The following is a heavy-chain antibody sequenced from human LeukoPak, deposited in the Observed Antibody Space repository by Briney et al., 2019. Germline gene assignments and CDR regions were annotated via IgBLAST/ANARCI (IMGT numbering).Heavy chain of an antibody. V-gene: IGHV4-34*01. D-gene: IGHD4-17*01. CDR2: IDHSGNT. Sequence: SETLSLTCAVYGGSFNDYYWSWIRQPPGKGLEWIGEIDHSGNTNYNPSLKSRVTISVDTSKNQFSLKLSSVTAADTAVYYCATYDYGDDRPLEYFDYWGQGTLVTVSS. CDR1: GGSFNDYY. CDR3: ATYDYGDDRPLEYFDY. J-gene: IGHJ4*02.